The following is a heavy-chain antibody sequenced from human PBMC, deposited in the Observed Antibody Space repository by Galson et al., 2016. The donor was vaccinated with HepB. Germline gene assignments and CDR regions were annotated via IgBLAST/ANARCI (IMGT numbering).Heavy chain of an antibody. CDR3: ARRTSSWYYFDY. CDR1: GDYITSYY. V-gene: IGHV4-59*08. D-gene: IGHD2-2*01. CDR2: IYYRGST. Sequence: SETLSLTCTVSGDYITSYYLSWIRQPPGNGLECIGYIYYRGSTNYNPSLKGRVTISVDTSKNQFSLKLGSVNAAYTAVYYCARRTSSWYYFDYWGQGTLVTVSS. J-gene: IGHJ4*02.